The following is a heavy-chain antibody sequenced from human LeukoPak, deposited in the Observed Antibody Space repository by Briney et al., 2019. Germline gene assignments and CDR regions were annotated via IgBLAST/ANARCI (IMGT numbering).Heavy chain of an antibody. V-gene: IGHV4-39*01. CDR3: ARSISSTSDENNWFDP. Sequence: SETLSLTCTVSGGSISSSSYYWGWVRQPRGKGLEWIGSIYYSGSTYYNPSLKSRVTISVDTSKNQFSLKLSSVTAADTAVYYCARSISSTSDENNWFDPWGQGTLVTVSS. D-gene: IGHD2-2*01. CDR1: GGSISSSSYY. CDR2: IYYSGST. J-gene: IGHJ5*02.